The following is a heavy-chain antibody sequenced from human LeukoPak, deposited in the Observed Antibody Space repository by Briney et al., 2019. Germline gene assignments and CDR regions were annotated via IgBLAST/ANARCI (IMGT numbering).Heavy chain of an antibody. CDR3: TRVPSTAMVFDY. CDR1: GFTFGDYA. D-gene: IGHD5-18*01. Sequence: GGSLRLSCTASGFTFGDYAMSWVRQAPGKGLEWVGFIRSKAYGGTTEYAASVKGRFTISRDDSKSIACLQMNSLKTEDTAVYYCTRVPSTAMVFDYWGQGTLVTVSS. J-gene: IGHJ4*02. V-gene: IGHV3-49*04. CDR2: IRSKAYGGTT.